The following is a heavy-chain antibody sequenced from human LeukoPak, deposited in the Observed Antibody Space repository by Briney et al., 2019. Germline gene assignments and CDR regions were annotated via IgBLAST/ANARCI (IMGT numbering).Heavy chain of an antibody. V-gene: IGHV3-23*01. J-gene: IGHJ4*02. D-gene: IGHD3-3*01. CDR3: AKSYDFWSGYYTAY. CDR1: GFTFSSYA. Sequence: PGGSLRLSCAASGFTFSSYAMSWVRQAPGKGLEWVSAISGSGGSTYYADSVKGRFTISRDNSKNTLYLQMNSLRAEDTAVYYCAKSYDFWSGYYTAYWGQGTLVTVSS. CDR2: ISGSGGST.